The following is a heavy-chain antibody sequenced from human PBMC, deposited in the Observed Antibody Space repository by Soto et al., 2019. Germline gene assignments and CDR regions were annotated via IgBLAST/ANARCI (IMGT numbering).Heavy chain of an antibody. CDR2: ISYDGSNK. CDR1: GFTFSSYG. V-gene: IGHV3-30*18. D-gene: IGHD6-19*01. CDR3: AKEEEDQGSGWYLGVDY. Sequence: QVQLVESGGGVVQPGRSPRLSCAASGFTFSSYGMHWVRQAPGKGLEWVAVISYDGSNKYYADSVKGRFTISRDNSKNTLYLQMNSLRAEDTAVYYCAKEEEDQGSGWYLGVDYWGQGTLVTVSS. J-gene: IGHJ4*02.